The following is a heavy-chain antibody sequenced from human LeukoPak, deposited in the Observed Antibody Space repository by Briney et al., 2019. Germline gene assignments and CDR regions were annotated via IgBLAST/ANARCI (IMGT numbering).Heavy chain of an antibody. CDR2: VNPNIGGT. V-gene: IGHV1-2*02. CDR1: GYTFTAYY. J-gene: IGHJ4*02. Sequence: GASVKVSCKASGYTFTAYYMHWVRQAPGQGLEWMGWVNPNIGGTNYAQKFQGRVTMTRDTSISTVYMELSRLTSDDTAVYYCARGEPEWELLLRAGFDSWGQGTLVTVSS. CDR3: ARGEPEWELLLRAGFDS. D-gene: IGHD1-26*01.